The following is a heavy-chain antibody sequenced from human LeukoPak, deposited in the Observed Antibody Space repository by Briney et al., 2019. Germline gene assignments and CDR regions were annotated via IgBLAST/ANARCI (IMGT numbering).Heavy chain of an antibody. CDR1: GGSISSSSYY. D-gene: IGHD3-10*01. J-gene: IGHJ4*02. CDR3: AREVRAYYYGSGSESRISAFDY. Sequence: PSETLSLTCTVSGGSISSSSYYWGWIRQPPGKGLEWIGSIYYSGSTYYNPSLKSRVTISVDTSKNQFSLKLSSVTAADTAVYYCAREVRAYYYGSGSESRISAFDYWGQGTLVTVSS. CDR2: IYYSGST. V-gene: IGHV4-39*07.